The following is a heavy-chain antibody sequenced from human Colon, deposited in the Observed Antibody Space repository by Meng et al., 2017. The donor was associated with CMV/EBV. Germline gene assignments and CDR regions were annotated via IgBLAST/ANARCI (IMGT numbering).Heavy chain of an antibody. CDR1: GFIFSSFA. Sequence: GGSLRLSCAASGFIFSSFAMIWVRQAPGKGLEWVSAISGDAESTYYADSVKGRFTISRDKSENTVYLQMNSLGAEDTAVYYCARPMARGILNYYYYGLDVWGQGTTVTVS. CDR2: ISGDAEST. J-gene: IGHJ6*02. V-gene: IGHV3-23*01. D-gene: IGHD3-10*01. CDR3: ARPMARGILNYYYYGLDV.